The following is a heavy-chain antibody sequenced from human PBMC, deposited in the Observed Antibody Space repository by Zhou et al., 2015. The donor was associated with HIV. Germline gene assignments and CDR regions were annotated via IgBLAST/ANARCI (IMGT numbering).Heavy chain of an antibody. D-gene: IGHD3-16*02. CDR3: ARGIMITFGGVIVREYYFDY. J-gene: IGHJ4*02. Sequence: QVQLVQSEAEVKNPGASVKVSCKASGYTFTSYGISWVRQAPGQGLEWMGWISAYNGHTNYAQKLQGRVTMTTDTSTSTAYMELRSLRSDDTAVYYCARGIMITFGGVIVREYYFDYWGQGTLVTVSS. V-gene: IGHV1-18*01. CDR1: GYTFTSYG. CDR2: ISAYNGHT.